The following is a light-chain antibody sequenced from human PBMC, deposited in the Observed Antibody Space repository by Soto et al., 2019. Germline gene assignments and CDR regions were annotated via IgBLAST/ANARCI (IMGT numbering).Light chain of an antibody. CDR3: CSSEGSTPSLHV. V-gene: IGLV2-23*01. CDR2: EGS. J-gene: IGLJ1*01. Sequence: QSVLTQPASVSGSPGQSITISCTGTSSDVGSYNLVSWYQQHPGKAPKLMIYEGSKRPSGVSNRFSGSKSGNTASLTISGLQAEDLFVYDCCSSEGSTPSLHVFGT. CDR1: SSDVGSYNL.